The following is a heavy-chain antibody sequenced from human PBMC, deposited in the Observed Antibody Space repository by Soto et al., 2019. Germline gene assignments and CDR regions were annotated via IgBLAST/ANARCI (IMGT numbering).Heavy chain of an antibody. Sequence: SVKVSCKASGGTGSSFTISWGRQAPGQGLEWMGRIIPILGIANYAQKFQGRVTITADKSTSTAYMELSSLRSEDTAVYYCAYDILTGYYDDFGYWGQGTLVTVSS. D-gene: IGHD3-9*01. J-gene: IGHJ4*02. CDR3: AYDILTGYYDDFGY. V-gene: IGHV1-69*02. CDR2: IIPILGIA. CDR1: GGTGSSFT.